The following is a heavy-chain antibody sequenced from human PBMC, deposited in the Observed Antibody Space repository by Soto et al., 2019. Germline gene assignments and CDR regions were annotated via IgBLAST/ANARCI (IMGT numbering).Heavy chain of an antibody. CDR3: MTDPPKLLVPFDY. CDR2: IKSEPDGGTT. CDR1: GFTFGHAW. D-gene: IGHD3-3*01. Sequence: EVQLVESGGGLVKPGGSLRLSCAASGFTFGHAWMDWVRQAPGKGLEWVGRIKSEPDGGTTDYAAPVKGRFTMSRDDSKNTLYLEMKSLKIEDTAVYYCMTDPPKLLVPFDYWGQGTLVTVSS. J-gene: IGHJ4*01. V-gene: IGHV3-15*07.